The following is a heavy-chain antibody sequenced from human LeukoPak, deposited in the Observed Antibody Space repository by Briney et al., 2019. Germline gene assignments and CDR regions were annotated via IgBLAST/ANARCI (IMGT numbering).Heavy chain of an antibody. D-gene: IGHD4-17*01. V-gene: IGHV3-48*03. J-gene: IGHJ4*02. CDR3: AKSDPYGDSLIEI. CDR1: GFTFRGYE. CDR2: ISSTGGTI. Sequence: GGSLRLSCAASGFTFRGYEMTWVRQAPGKGREGLSHISSTGGTIYYADSVKGRLTVSRDNAKNSLYLQMNSLRAEDTAVYYCAKSDPYGDSLIEIWGQGALVTVSS.